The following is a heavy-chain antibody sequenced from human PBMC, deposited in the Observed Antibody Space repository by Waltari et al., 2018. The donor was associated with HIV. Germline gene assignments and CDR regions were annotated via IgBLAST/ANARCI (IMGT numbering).Heavy chain of an antibody. J-gene: IGHJ5*02. D-gene: IGHD6-19*01. CDR3: ARGEGSSGWSHNQNWFDP. V-gene: IGHV3-30*04. CDR1: GFTFSSYA. Sequence: QVQLVESGGGVVQPGRSLRLSCAASGFTFSSYAMHWVRQAPGKGLEWVAVISYDGSNKYYADSVKGRFTISRDNSKNTLYLQMNSLRAEDTAVYYCARGEGSSGWSHNQNWFDPWGQGTLVTVSS. CDR2: ISYDGSNK.